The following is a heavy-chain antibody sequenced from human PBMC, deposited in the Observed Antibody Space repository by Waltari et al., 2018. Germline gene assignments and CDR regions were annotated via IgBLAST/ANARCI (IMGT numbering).Heavy chain of an antibody. V-gene: IGHV3-53*02. CDR2: IYAGGGS. Sequence: EVQLVATGGGLIQPGGSLRLSCAVSGFIVSSNYMSWVRQAPGKGLEWVSVIYAGGGSYSADSVRGRFTISRDNSKNTLYLEMNTLRADDTAVYYCATLGAYLGAFDVWGQGTMVTVSS. D-gene: IGHD3-16*01. CDR3: ATLGAYLGAFDV. CDR1: GFIVSSNY. J-gene: IGHJ3*01.